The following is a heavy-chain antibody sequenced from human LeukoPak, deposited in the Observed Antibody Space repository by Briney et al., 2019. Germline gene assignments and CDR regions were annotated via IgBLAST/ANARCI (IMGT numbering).Heavy chain of an antibody. Sequence: GGSQTLSCAASGFRFSDYYMSWIRQAPGKGLEWVSYISSRSSYRNYADSVKGRFTIFRDNAKNSLYLQMNSLRAEDTAVYYCARDIGTYDSSSYYSDYWGQRTLGADSS. J-gene: IGHJ4*02. D-gene: IGHD3-22*01. CDR2: ISSRSSYR. CDR3: ARDIGTYDSSSYYSDY. CDR1: GFRFSDYY. V-gene: IGHV3-11*05.